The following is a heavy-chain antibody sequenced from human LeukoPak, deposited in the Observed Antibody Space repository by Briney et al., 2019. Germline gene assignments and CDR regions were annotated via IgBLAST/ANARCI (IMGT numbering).Heavy chain of an antibody. D-gene: IGHD2/OR15-2a*01. J-gene: IGHJ4*02. CDR1: GGSISSFY. Sequence: SETLSLTCTVSGGSISSFYWSWIRQPAGKGLEWIGRIYTSGSTNYNPSLKSRVTMSVDTSKNQFSLKLSSVTAADTAVYSCARYYRPAYYFDYWGQGTLVTVSS. V-gene: IGHV4-4*07. CDR3: ARYYRPAYYFDY. CDR2: IYTSGST.